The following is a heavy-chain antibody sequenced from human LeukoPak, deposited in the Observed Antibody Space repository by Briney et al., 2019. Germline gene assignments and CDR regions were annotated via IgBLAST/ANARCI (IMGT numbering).Heavy chain of an antibody. J-gene: IGHJ3*02. CDR3: ARGSGSYYADAFDI. D-gene: IGHD1-26*01. Sequence: SETLSLTCTVSGGSISGGDYYWSWIRQPPGKGLEWIGYIYYSGSTNYNPSLKSRVTISVDTSKNQFSLKLSSVTAADTAVYYCARGSGSYYADAFDIWGQGTMVTVSS. CDR1: GGSISGGDYY. CDR2: IYYSGST. V-gene: IGHV4-30-4*01.